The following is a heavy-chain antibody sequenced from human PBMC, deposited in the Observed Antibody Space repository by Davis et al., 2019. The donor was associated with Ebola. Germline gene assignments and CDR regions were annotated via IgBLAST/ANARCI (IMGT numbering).Heavy chain of an antibody. D-gene: IGHD5-18*01. Sequence: PGGSLRLSCAASGFTFSSYGMHWVRQAPGKGLEWVAVISYDGSNKYYADSVKGRFTISRDNSKNTLYLQMNNLRAEDTAVYYCAKDLSTYSAFDIWGQGTMVTVSS. CDR1: GFTFSSYG. CDR2: ISYDGSNK. CDR3: AKDLSTYSAFDI. V-gene: IGHV3-30*18. J-gene: IGHJ3*02.